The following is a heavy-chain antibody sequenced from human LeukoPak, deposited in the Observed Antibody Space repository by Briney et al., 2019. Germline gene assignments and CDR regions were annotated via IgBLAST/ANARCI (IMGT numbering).Heavy chain of an antibody. J-gene: IGHJ4*02. CDR2: ISSSSSYI. CDR1: GFTFSSYS. D-gene: IGHD6-13*01. V-gene: IGHV3-21*01. Sequence: GVSLRLSCAASGFTFSSYSMNWVRQAPGKGLEWVSSISSSSSYIYYADSVKRRFTISRDNAKNSLYLQMNSLRAEDTAVYYCATLHHSSSGDYWGQGTLVTVSS. CDR3: ATLHHSSSGDY.